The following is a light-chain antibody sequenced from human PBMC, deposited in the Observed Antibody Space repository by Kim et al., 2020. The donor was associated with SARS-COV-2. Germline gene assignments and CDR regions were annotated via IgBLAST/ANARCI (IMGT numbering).Light chain of an antibody. CDR1: QSVSNN. CDR3: QQYSNSWT. J-gene: IGKJ1*01. CDR2: GAS. V-gene: IGKV3-15*01. Sequence: LSVSPGERATLFCRASQSVSNNLAWYQQKPGQAPRLLIYGASTRATGIPARFSGSGSGTEFTLTISSLQSEDFALYCCQQYSNSWTFGQGTKVDIK.